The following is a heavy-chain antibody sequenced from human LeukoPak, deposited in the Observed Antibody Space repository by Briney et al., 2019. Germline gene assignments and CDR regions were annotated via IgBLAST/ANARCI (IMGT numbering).Heavy chain of an antibody. V-gene: IGHV4-59*01. CDR1: GGSISSYY. CDR3: ARAQYSGSGYVDY. CDR2: IYYSGST. Sequence: SETLSLTCTVSGGSISSYYWSWIRQPPGKGLEWIGYIYYSGSTNYNPSLKSRVTISVDTSKNQFSLKLSSVTAADTAVYYCARAQYSGSGYVDYWGQGTLVTVSS. J-gene: IGHJ4*02. D-gene: IGHD6-6*01.